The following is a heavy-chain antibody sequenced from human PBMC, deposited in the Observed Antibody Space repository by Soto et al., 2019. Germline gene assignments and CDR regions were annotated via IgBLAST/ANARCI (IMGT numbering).Heavy chain of an antibody. Sequence: GECLKISCEGSGYSFPNYWIGWVRQMPGKGLEWMGIIYPADSDTRYSPSFQGQVTISVDKSISTAYLQWSSLKASDTALYYCARHDFKDSGSYPDAFDIWGQGTMVTVSS. CDR2: IYPADSDT. J-gene: IGHJ3*02. CDR3: ARHDFKDSGSYPDAFDI. V-gene: IGHV5-51*01. CDR1: GYSFPNYW. D-gene: IGHD1-26*01.